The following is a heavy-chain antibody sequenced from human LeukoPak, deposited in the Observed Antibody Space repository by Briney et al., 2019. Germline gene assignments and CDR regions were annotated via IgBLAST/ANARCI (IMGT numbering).Heavy chain of an antibody. CDR2: IYYSGST. CDR1: GDSISTYY. J-gene: IGHJ6*02. Sequence: SETLSLTCTVSGDSISTYYWSWIRQPPGKGLEWIGYIYYSGSTNYNPSLKSRVTISADTSKNQFSLKLISVTAADTAVYYCARDDSGSYHQLGVWGQGTTVTVSS. D-gene: IGHD1-26*01. V-gene: IGHV4-59*01. CDR3: ARDDSGSYHQLGV.